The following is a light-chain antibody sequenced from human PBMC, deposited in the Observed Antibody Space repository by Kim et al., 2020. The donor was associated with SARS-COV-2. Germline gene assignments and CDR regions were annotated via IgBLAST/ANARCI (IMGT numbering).Light chain of an antibody. CDR1: KSISSS. V-gene: IGKV1-39*01. J-gene: IGKJ1*01. CDR3: QHIWT. Sequence: SSLSASVGDRVTITCRASKSISSSLNWYQQKPGRAPKLLIYGASSLQSGVPSRFSGSGYGADFTLSISSLQPEDFASYYCQHIWTFGQGTKVDIK. CDR2: GAS.